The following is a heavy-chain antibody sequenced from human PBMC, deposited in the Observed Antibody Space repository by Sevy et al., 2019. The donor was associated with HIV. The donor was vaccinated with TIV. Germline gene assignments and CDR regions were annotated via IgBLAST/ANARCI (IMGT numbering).Heavy chain of an antibody. Sequence: GESLKISCKGSGYSFTSYWIGWVRQMPGKGLEWMGIIYPGDSDTRYSPSFQGQVTISADKSISTAYLQWSSLKASDTAMYYCARRKPACPHCSSTSCYAHPIDYWGQGTLVTVSS. J-gene: IGHJ4*02. V-gene: IGHV5-51*01. CDR1: GYSFTSYW. CDR3: ARRKPACPHCSSTSCYAHPIDY. CDR2: IYPGDSDT. D-gene: IGHD2-2*01.